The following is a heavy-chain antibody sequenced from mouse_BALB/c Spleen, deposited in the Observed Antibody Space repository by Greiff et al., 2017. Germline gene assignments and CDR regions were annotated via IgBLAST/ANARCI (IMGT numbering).Heavy chain of an antibody. CDR3: AREGDGSREFAY. D-gene: IGHD1-1*01. Sequence: VQLQQSGPGLVAPSQSLSITCTVSGFSLTSYGVHWVRQPPGKGLEWLGVIWAGGSTNYNSALMSRLSISKDNSKSQVFLKMNSLQTDDTAMYYCAREGDGSREFAYWGQGTLVTVSA. V-gene: IGHV2-9*02. CDR1: GFSLTSYG. CDR2: IWAGGST. J-gene: IGHJ3*01.